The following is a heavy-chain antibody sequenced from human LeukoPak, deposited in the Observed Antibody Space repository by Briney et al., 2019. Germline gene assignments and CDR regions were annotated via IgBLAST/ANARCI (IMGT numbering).Heavy chain of an antibody. CDR2: ISYDGSNK. J-gene: IGHJ4*02. CDR3: ARSRSSSSIDC. V-gene: IGHV3-30-3*01. Sequence: GRSLRLSCAASGFTFSSYAMHWVRQAPGKGLEWVAVISYDGSNKYYADSVKGRFTISRDNSKNTLYLQMNSLRAEDTAVCYCARSRSSSSIDCWGQGTLVTVSS. D-gene: IGHD6-6*01. CDR1: GFTFSSYA.